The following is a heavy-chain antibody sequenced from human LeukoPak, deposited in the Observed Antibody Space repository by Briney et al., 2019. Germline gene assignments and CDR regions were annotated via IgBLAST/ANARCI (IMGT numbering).Heavy chain of an antibody. V-gene: IGHV3-7*03. CDR2: IKQDGSEK. D-gene: IGHD3-22*01. CDR1: GFTFTTYW. J-gene: IGHJ4*02. Sequence: PGGSLRLSCATSGFTFTTYWMNWVRQAPGKGLEWVANIKQDGSEKYYVDSVKGRFTISRDNARNSLYLQMNSLRAEDTAVYYCAKDHPADITMIVVVITKVGRGFDYWGQGTLVTVSS. CDR3: AKDHPADITMIVVVITKVGRGFDY.